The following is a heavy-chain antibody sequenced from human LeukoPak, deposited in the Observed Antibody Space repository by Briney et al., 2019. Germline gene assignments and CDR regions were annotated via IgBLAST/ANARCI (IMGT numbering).Heavy chain of an antibody. CDR3: ARVSGSYSDY. J-gene: IGHJ4*02. V-gene: IGHV4-59*12. Sequence: SETLSLNCSVSGGSISNYYWSWIRQPPGKGLEWIGYIYYSGSTNYNPSLKSRVTISVDTSKNQFSLKLSSVTAADTAVYYCARVSGSYSDYWGQGTLVTVSS. CDR1: GGSISNYY. D-gene: IGHD1-26*01. CDR2: IYYSGST.